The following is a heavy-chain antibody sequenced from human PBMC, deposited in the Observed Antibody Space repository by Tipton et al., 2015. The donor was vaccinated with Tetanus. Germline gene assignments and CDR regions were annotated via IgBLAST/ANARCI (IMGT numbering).Heavy chain of an antibody. J-gene: IGHJ4*02. CDR1: GFIFTNYA. CDR3: AKGIEPGIGVAIDD. V-gene: IGHV3-23*01. Sequence: SLRLSCAASGFIFTNYAISWIRQAPGKRLEWVSAISDSGTAGDSTTYYADSVKGRFTISRDNAGRSLYLHMTSLRSEDTALYHCAKGIEPGIGVAIDDWGQGTQVSVSS. CDR2: ISDSGTAGDSTT. D-gene: IGHD6-19*01.